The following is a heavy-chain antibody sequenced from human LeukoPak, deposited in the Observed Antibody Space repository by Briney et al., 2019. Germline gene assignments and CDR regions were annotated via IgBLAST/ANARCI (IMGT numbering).Heavy chain of an antibody. D-gene: IGHD5-24*01. CDR1: GYILTDYA. Sequence: GASVKVSCKAFGYILTDYAMTWVRQAPGQGLEWMGWIKTNTGDPTYAQGFTGRFVFSLDTSVDTAYLQISSLKAEDSAVYYCARMGDGYNVFDIWGQGTMVTVSS. CDR3: ARMGDGYNVFDI. CDR2: IKTNTGDP. V-gene: IGHV7-4-1*02. J-gene: IGHJ3*02.